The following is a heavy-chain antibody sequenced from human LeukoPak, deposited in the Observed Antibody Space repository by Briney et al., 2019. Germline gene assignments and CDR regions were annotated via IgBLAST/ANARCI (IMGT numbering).Heavy chain of an antibody. CDR2: ISSSGSTT. CDR1: GFTFSDYY. Sequence: GGSLRLSCAASGFTFSDYYMSWIRQAPGKGLEWVSYISSSGSTTYYADSAKGRFTISRDNSQNTLYLQMNSLRAEDTAVYYCARDYADYVGYFFFDYWGQGTLVTVSS. V-gene: IGHV3-11*01. CDR3: ARDYADYVGYFFFDY. J-gene: IGHJ4*02. D-gene: IGHD4-17*01.